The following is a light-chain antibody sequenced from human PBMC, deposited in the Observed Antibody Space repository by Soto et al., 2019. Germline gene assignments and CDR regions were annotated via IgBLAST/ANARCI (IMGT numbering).Light chain of an antibody. CDR2: EVT. J-gene: IGLJ1*01. CDR1: GSDVGSYHY. V-gene: IGLV2-14*01. CDR3: STSTATSYV. Sequence: QSALTQPASVSGSPGQSITISCTGAGSDVGSYHYVSWYQQYPGRAPKLILYEVTNRPSGVSDRFSGSKSGNTASLTISGLQDEDYAYYYYSTSTATSYVFGTGTKVTVL.